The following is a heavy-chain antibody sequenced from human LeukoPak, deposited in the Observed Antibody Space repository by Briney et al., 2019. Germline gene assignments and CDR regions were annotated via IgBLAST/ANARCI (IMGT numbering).Heavy chain of an antibody. J-gene: IGHJ4*02. CDR3: ARSIGPGGYSSSWTRGYDY. V-gene: IGHV1-69*13. CDR1: GGTFSSYA. CDR2: IIPIFGTA. Sequence: SVKASCKASGGTFSSYAISWVRQAPGQGLEWMGGIIPIFGTANYAQKFQGRVTITADESTSTAYMELSSLRSEDTAVYYCARSIGPGGYSSSWTRGYDYWGQGTLVTVSS. D-gene: IGHD6-13*01.